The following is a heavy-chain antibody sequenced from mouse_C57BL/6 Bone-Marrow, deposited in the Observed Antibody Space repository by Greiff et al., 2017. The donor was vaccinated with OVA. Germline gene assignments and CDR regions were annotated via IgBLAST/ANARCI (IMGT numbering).Heavy chain of an antibody. J-gene: IGHJ2*01. V-gene: IGHV14-1*01. CDR2: IDPEDGDT. D-gene: IGHD1-1*01. CDR3: TTGYGSGFDY. CDR1: FFNIKDYY. Sequence: VQLQQSGAELVWQGASVKLSCTAPFFNIKDYYMHWVKQRPEQGLEWIGRIDPEDGDTEYAPKFQGKATMTADTSSNPAYLQLSSLTSEDTAVYYCTTGYGSGFDYWGQGTTLTVAS.